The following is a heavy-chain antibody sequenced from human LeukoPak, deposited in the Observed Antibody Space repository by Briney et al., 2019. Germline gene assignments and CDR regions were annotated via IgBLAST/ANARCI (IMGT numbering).Heavy chain of an antibody. J-gene: IGHJ4*02. CDR2: IYYSGST. V-gene: IGHV4-59*01. CDR3: ARSLAEGTVTTVEY. CDR1: GFTFSSYS. Sequence: PGGSLRLSCTASGFTFSSYSMNWVRQAPGKGLEWIGYIYYSGSTNYNPSLKSRVTISVDTSKNQFSLKLSSVTAADTAVYYCARSLAEGTVTTVEYWGQGTPVTVSS. D-gene: IGHD4-17*01.